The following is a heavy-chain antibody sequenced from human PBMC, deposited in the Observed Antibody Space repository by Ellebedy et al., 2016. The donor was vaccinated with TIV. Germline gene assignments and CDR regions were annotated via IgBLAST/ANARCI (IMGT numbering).Heavy chain of an antibody. CDR3: AASGSRPARYGIDV. Sequence: GESLKISXKASGYTFTTFWIGWVRQVPGKGLEWMGRIDPTDSYTKYSPSFQGHVTISADKSLSTAYLQWTTLQASDTAMYYCAASGSRPARYGIDVWGQGTTVTVSS. D-gene: IGHD1-14*01. J-gene: IGHJ6*02. CDR1: GYTFTTFW. CDR2: IDPTDSYT. V-gene: IGHV5-10-1*01.